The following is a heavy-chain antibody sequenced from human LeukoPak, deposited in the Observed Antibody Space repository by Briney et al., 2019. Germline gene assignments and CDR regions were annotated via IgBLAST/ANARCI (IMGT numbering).Heavy chain of an antibody. D-gene: IGHD3-10*01. CDR2: ISGSGDTT. V-gene: IGHV3-23*01. CDR3: AKDYGSGSPNWFDP. J-gene: IGHJ5*02. CDR1: GFTFSSYA. Sequence: GGSLRLSCAASGFTFSSYAMNWVRHAAGKGLEWVSSISGSGDTTYYADSVKGRFTISRDNTKNTLYLQVNSLRAEDTAVYYCAKDYGSGSPNWFDPWGQGTLVTVSS.